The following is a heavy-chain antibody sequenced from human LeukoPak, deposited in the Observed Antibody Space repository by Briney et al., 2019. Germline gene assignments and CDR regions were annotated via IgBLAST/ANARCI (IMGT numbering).Heavy chain of an antibody. CDR1: GGSIRSYY. Sequence: SETLSLTCTVSGGSIRSYYWSWIRQPPGKGLEWIAHIHDSGSTSYNPSLKSRLTMSVDTSKNQFSLRLRSVTAADTAVYYCARWGSYSSSSTFGYWGQGTPVTVSS. CDR3: ARWGSYSSSSTFGY. CDR2: IHDSGST. J-gene: IGHJ4*02. D-gene: IGHD6-6*01. V-gene: IGHV4-59*08.